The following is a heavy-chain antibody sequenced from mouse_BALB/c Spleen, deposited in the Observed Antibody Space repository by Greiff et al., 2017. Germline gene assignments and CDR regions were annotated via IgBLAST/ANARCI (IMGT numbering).Heavy chain of an antibody. J-gene: IGHJ1*01. CDR2: IYPSDSYT. V-gene: IGHV1-69*02. D-gene: IGHD1-1*01. CDR3: TRDYYGYWYIDV. CDR1: GYTFTSYW. Sequence: QVPLQQPVAELVRPWASVKLSCKASGYTFTSYWINWVKRRPGQGLEWIGNIYPSDSYTNYNQKFKDKATLTVDKSSSTAYMQLSSPTSEDSAVYYCTRDYYGYWYIDVWGAGTTVTVSA.